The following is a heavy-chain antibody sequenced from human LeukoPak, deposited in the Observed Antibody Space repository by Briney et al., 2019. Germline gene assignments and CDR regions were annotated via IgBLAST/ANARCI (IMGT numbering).Heavy chain of an antibody. CDR2: ISWNSGSI. CDR1: GFTFDDYA. CDR3: AKDAGDYLGYFDY. V-gene: IGHV3-9*01. D-gene: IGHD4-17*01. J-gene: IGHJ4*02. Sequence: GGSLRLSCAASGFTFDDYAMHWVRQAPGKGLEWVSGISWNSGSIGYADSVKGRFTISRDNAKNSLYLQMNSLRAEDTVLYYCAKDAGDYLGYFDYWGQGTLVTVSS.